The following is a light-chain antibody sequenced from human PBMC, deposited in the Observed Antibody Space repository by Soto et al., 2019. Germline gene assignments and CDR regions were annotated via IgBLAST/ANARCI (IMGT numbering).Light chain of an antibody. CDR1: QGISNY. CDR2: AAS. V-gene: IGKV1-27*01. Sequence: DIQMTQSPSSLSASVGDRVTITCRASQGISNYLAWYQQKPGKVPKLLIYAASTLQSGVPSRFSGSGSGTDFTLTISSLQPEDVAAYYCQKYNSDPPGLTFGGGTKVEIK. CDR3: QKYNSDPPGLT. J-gene: IGKJ4*01.